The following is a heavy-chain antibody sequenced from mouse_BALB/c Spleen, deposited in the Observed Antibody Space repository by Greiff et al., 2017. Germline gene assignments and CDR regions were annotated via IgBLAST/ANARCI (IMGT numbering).Heavy chain of an antibody. D-gene: IGHD1-2*01. CDR1: GYSITSDYA. Sequence: EVKLVESGPGLVKPSQSLSLTCTVTGYSITSDYAWNWIRQFPGNKLEWMGYISYSGSTSYNPSLKSRISITRDTSKNQFFLQLNSVTTEDTATYYCAREEGYYGYAYWGQGTTLTVSS. J-gene: IGHJ2*01. V-gene: IGHV3-2*02. CDR2: ISYSGST. CDR3: AREEGYYGYAY.